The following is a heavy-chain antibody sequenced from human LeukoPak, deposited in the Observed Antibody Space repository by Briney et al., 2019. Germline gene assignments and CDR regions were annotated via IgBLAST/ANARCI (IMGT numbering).Heavy chain of an antibody. CDR1: GFTFSNYG. D-gene: IGHD2-2*01. V-gene: IGHV3-30*02. CDR3: ARGQGYESYYYMDV. Sequence: GGSLRLSCAASGFTFSNYGMHWVRQAPGKGLEWVAHIRFDESDKYYADSVKGRFTISRDNSNNTVYLQMNNLRPEDTAVFYCARGQGYESYYYMDVWGKGTTVSVSS. J-gene: IGHJ6*03. CDR2: IRFDESDK.